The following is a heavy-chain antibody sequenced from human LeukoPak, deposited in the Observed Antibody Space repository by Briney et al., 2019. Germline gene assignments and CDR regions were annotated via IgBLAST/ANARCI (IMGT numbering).Heavy chain of an antibody. CDR1: GYTFTSYY. CDR3: ARRPITMVRGVIESWFDP. D-gene: IGHD3-10*01. V-gene: IGHV1-46*01. Sequence: ASVKVSCKASGYTFTSYYMHWVRQAPGQGLEWMGIINPSGGSTSYAQKFQGRVTITADESTSTAYMELSSLRSEDTAVYYCARRPITMVRGVIESWFDPWGQGTLVTVSS. J-gene: IGHJ5*02. CDR2: INPSGGST.